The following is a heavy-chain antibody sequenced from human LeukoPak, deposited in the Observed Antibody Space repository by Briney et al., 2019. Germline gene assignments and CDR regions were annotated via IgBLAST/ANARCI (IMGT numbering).Heavy chain of an antibody. Sequence: GGSLRLSCAASGFRFSDAYMSWIRQAPGKGLEWISYISSSGSTTYYGDSVKGRFTISRDNAKRSLYLEMSSLRVEDTAVYYCAGVRYYYLDVWGRGTPVTVSS. V-gene: IGHV3-11*04. D-gene: IGHD2-8*01. CDR3: AGVRYYYLDV. CDR2: ISSSGSTT. CDR1: GFRFSDAY. J-gene: IGHJ6*03.